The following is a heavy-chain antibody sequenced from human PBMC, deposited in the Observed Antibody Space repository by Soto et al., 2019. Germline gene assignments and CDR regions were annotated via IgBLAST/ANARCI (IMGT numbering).Heavy chain of an antibody. CDR2: IYYSGST. V-gene: IGHV4-31*02. Sequence: LRLSCAASGFTFSSYAMSWVRQAPGKGLEWIGYIYYSGSTYYNPSLKSRITISVDTSKHQFSLKLSSVTAADTAVYYCARVLSGSYPNSFDIWGQGTMVTVSS. J-gene: IGHJ3*02. CDR1: GFTFSSYA. CDR3: ARVLSGSYPNSFDI. D-gene: IGHD1-26*01.